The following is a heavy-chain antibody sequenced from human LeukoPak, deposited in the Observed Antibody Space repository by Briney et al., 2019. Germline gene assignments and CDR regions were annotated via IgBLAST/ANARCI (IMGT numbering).Heavy chain of an antibody. CDR2: INHSGST. CDR1: GGSFSGYY. CDR3: ASLSWYPSGYFDY. D-gene: IGHD1-26*01. Sequence: SETLSLTCAVYGGSFSGYYWSWIRQPPGKGLEWIGEINHSGSTNYNPSLKSRVTISVDTSKNQFSLKLSSVTAADTAVYYCASLSWYPSGYFDYWGQGTLVTVSS. V-gene: IGHV4-34*01. J-gene: IGHJ4*02.